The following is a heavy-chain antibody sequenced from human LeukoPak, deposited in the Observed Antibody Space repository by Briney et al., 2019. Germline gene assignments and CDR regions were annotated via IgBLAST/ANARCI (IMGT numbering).Heavy chain of an antibody. D-gene: IGHD4-17*01. CDR1: GYTFTSFG. V-gene: IGHV1-18*01. J-gene: IGHJ3*02. Sequence: ASVKVSCKASGYTFTSFGIIWVRQAPGQGLEWMGWISAYNGNTNYAQKVQGRITMTTDRSTSTAYMELRSLRPDDTAVYYCARDQNSDYGDYVDDAFDIWGQGTMVTVSS. CDR2: ISAYNGNT. CDR3: ARDQNSDYGDYVDDAFDI.